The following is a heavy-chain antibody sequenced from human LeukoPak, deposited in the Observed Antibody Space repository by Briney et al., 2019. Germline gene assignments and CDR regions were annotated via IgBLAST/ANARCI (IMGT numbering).Heavy chain of an antibody. J-gene: IGHJ4*02. D-gene: IGHD3-10*01. V-gene: IGHV4-61*02. Sequence: SETLSLTCTVSVGSISSGSYYWSWIRQPAGKGLEWIGRIYTSGSTNHNPSLKSRVTISVDTSKNQFSLKLSSVTAADTAVYYCARDNSYYYGSGSYSVDYWGQGTLVTVSS. CDR1: VGSISSGSYY. CDR2: IYTSGST. CDR3: ARDNSYYYGSGSYSVDY.